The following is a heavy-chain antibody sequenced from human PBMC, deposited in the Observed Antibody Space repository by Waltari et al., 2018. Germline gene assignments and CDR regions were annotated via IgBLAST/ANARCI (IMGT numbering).Heavy chain of an antibody. CDR3: ARGGYCNSTTCHGSSAFDI. D-gene: IGHD2-2*01. V-gene: IGHV3-48*01. J-gene: IGHJ3*02. CDR1: GFTFNSYS. Sequence: EVSLVESGGDLVQPGESLRLSCAASGFTFNSYSMNWIRQAPGKGLELLSDISSGSSTIFYGDSVKGRFTISRDNAKNSLYLRMNSLRAEDTAVYYCARGGYCNSTTCHGSSAFDIWGQGTVVTVSS. CDR2: ISSGSSTI.